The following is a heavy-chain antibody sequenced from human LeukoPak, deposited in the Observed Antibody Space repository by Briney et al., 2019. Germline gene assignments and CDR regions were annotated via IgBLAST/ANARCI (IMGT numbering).Heavy chain of an antibody. J-gene: IGHJ4*02. CDR3: ARGRGGLLWFGELLVRYLDY. CDR2: IYYSGST. Sequence: SETLSLTCTVSGGSISSYYWSWIRQPAGKGLEWIGYIYYSGSTNYNPSLKSRVTISVDTSKNQFSLKLSSVTAADTAVYYCARGRGGLLWFGELLVRYLDYWGQGTLVTVSS. CDR1: GGSISSYY. D-gene: IGHD3-10*01. V-gene: IGHV4-59*01.